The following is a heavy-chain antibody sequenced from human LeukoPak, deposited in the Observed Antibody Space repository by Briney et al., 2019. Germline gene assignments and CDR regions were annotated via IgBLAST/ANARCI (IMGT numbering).Heavy chain of an antibody. CDR3: GKASSGYYSAILH. CDR1: GFTFSSYS. Sequence: GGSLRLSCAASGFTFSSYSMNWVRQAPGKGLEWVSSITSSNNYIYYGDSVKGRFTISRDNAKNSLYLQMDSLRAEDTAFYYCGKASSGYYSAILHWGQGTLVTVSS. D-gene: IGHD3-22*01. J-gene: IGHJ4*02. V-gene: IGHV3-21*04. CDR2: ITSSNNYI.